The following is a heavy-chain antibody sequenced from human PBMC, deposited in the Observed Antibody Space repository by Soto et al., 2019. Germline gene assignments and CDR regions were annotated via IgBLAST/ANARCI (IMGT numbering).Heavy chain of an antibody. V-gene: IGHV3-33*01. Sequence: QVQLEESGGGVVQPGRSLRLSCAASGFTFSSYGMHWVRQAPGKGLEWVAVVWYDGSNKYYADSVKGRFTISRDNSKNTLYLQMNSLRPEDTAVYYCARAALGQQLVGTIGAFDIWGQGTMVIDSS. D-gene: IGHD6-13*01. CDR2: VWYDGSNK. CDR3: ARAALGQQLVGTIGAFDI. J-gene: IGHJ3*02. CDR1: GFTFSSYG.